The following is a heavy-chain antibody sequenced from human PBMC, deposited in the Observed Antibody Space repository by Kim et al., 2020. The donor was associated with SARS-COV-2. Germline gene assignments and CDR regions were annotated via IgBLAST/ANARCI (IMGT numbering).Heavy chain of an antibody. CDR1: GFSFSTFS. CDR2: ISPTSNIV. V-gene: IGHV3-48*02. Sequence: GGSLRLSCVASGFSFSTFSMNWVRQSPGGGLEWISDISPTSNIVYYRDSVKGRFAISRDNAKNSLFLHMDRLSDEDTAVYYCTRGFFGIDYWGQGTPVSVSS. D-gene: IGHD3-3*01. J-gene: IGHJ4*02. CDR3: TRGFFGIDY.